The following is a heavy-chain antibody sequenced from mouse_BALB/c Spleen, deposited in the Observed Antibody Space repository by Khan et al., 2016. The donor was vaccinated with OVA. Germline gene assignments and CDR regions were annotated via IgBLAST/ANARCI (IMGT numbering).Heavy chain of an antibody. J-gene: IGHJ4*01. V-gene: IGHV3-2*02. Sequence: EVQLQESGPGLVKPSQSLSLTCTVAGCSITSDYAWNWIRQFPGNKLEWMGYISYSGSTGYNPSLKSRISITRDTSKNQFFLQLNSVTTEDTATYYCASELGRYNAMDYWGQGTSVTVSS. CDR1: GCSITSDYA. D-gene: IGHD4-1*01. CDR2: ISYSGST. CDR3: ASELGRYNAMDY.